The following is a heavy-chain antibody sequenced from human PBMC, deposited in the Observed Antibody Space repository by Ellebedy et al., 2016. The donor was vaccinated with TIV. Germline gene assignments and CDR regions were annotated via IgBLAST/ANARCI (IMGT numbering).Heavy chain of an antibody. J-gene: IGHJ4*02. CDR2: ISSSSRYI. V-gene: IGHV3-21*01. D-gene: IGHD1-26*01. Sequence: GESLKISXAASGFNFKTYIMKWVRQAPGKGLEWVSSISSSSRYIFYADSVKGRFTISRGDAKNSLYLQMNGLRAEDTAIYYCASYDGSFRYWGRGTRVTVSS. CDR3: ASYDGSFRY. CDR1: GFNFKTYI.